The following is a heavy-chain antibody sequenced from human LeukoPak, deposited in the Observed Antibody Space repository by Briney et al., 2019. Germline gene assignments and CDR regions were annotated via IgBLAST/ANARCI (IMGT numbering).Heavy chain of an antibody. D-gene: IGHD6-13*01. J-gene: IGHJ4*02. CDR2: INHSGST. CDR1: GGSFSGYY. V-gene: IGHV4-34*01. CDR3: ARADSSSSGRPFDY. Sequence: PSETLSLTCAVYGGSFSGYYWSWIRQPPGKGLEWIGEINHSGSTNYNPSLKSRVTISVDTSKNQFSLKLSSVTAADTAVYYCARADSSSSGRPFDYWGQGTLVTVSS.